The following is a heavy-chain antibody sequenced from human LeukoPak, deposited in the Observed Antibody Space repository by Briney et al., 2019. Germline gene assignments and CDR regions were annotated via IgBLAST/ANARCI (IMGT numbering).Heavy chain of an antibody. CDR1: GGTFSSYA. CDR3: ASPGLNYDFWSGYYPFDY. Sequence: ASVKVSCKASGGTFSSYAISWVRQAPGQGLEWMGGIIPIFGTANYAQKFQGRVTITADESTSTAYMELSSLRSEDTAVYYCASPGLNYDFWSGYYPFDYWGQGTLVTVSS. V-gene: IGHV1-69*13. D-gene: IGHD3-3*01. CDR2: IIPIFGTA. J-gene: IGHJ4*02.